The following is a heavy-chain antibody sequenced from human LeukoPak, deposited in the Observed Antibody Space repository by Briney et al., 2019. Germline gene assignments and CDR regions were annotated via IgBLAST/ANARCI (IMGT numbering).Heavy chain of an antibody. J-gene: IGHJ5*02. D-gene: IGHD1-7*01. V-gene: IGHV4-39*07. CDR3: ARGVRDITGTTLSNWFDP. CDR1: GGSISSGTYY. CDR2: IYHSGST. Sequence: PSETLSLTCTVSGGSISSGTYYWSWIRRPPGKGLEWIGEIYHSGSTNYNPSLKSRVTISVDKSKNQFSLKLSSVTAADTAVYYCARGVRDITGTTLSNWFDPWGQGTLVTVSS.